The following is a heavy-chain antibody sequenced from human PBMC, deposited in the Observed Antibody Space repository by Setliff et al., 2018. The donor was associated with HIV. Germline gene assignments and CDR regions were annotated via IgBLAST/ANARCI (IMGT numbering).Heavy chain of an antibody. J-gene: IGHJ4*02. CDR2: LSEGGYDT. D-gene: IGHD2-2*01. CDR3: AKGAVPAAIGGYYFDS. Sequence: GGSLRLSCADSHFTFSLYWMTWVRQAPGKGPEWVSSLSEGGYDTYYADSVKGRFTISRDNSKNTLYLQMNSLRAEDTAVYFCAKGAVPAAIGGYYFDSWGQGTLVTVSS. CDR1: HFTFSLYW. V-gene: IGHV3-23*01.